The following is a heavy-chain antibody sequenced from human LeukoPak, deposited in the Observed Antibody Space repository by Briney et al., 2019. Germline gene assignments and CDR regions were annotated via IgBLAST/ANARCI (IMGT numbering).Heavy chain of an antibody. CDR2: IYTSGST. D-gene: IGHD3-3*01. CDR3: ARAVDFWSGYSNGGFDP. Sequence: SQTLSLTCTVSGGSISSGSYYWSWIRQPTGKGLEWIGRIYTSGSTNYNPSLKSRVTISVDTSKNQFSLKLSSVTAADTAVYYCARAVDFWSGYSNGGFDPWGQGTLVTVSS. CDR1: GGSISSGSYY. J-gene: IGHJ5*02. V-gene: IGHV4-61*02.